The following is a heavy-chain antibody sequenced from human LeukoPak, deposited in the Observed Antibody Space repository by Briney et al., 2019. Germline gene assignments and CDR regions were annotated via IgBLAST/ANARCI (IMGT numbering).Heavy chain of an antibody. CDR1: GFTFSSYA. Sequence: GGSLRLSCAASGFTFSSYAMSWVRQAPGKGLEWVSAISGSGGSTYYADSVKGRFTISRDNSKNTLYLQMNSLRAEDTAVYYCAKRSGDFWSGSIYYMDVWGKGTTVTVSS. J-gene: IGHJ6*03. CDR2: ISGSGGST. V-gene: IGHV3-23*01. CDR3: AKRSGDFWSGSIYYMDV. D-gene: IGHD3-3*01.